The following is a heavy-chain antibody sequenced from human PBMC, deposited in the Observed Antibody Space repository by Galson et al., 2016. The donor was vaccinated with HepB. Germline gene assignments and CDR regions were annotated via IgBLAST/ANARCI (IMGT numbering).Heavy chain of an antibody. J-gene: IGHJ6*02. D-gene: IGHD2-2*03. Sequence: SLRLSCAASGFTFSTYAIHWVRQAPGKGLEWVAVISYDGIFEYYGDSVKGRFTISRDNSKNRLFLQLNSLRAEDTAVYYCAKDGHGSKARCGGVGMDVWGQGTAVTVSS. CDR1: GFTFSTYA. CDR3: AKDGHGSKARCGGVGMDV. CDR2: ISYDGIFE. V-gene: IGHV3-30*18.